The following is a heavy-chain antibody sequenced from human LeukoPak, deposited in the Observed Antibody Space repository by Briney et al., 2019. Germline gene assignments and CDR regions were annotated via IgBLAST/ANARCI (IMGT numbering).Heavy chain of an antibody. CDR2: INHSGST. D-gene: IGHD4-17*01. V-gene: IGHV4-34*01. Sequence: SETLSLTCAVYGGSFSGYYWSWIRQPPGKGLEWIGEINHSGSTNYNPSLKSRVTISVDTSKNQFSLKLSSVTAADTAVYYCATRSYGDSFGWFDPWGQGTLVTVSS. CDR1: GGSFSGYY. J-gene: IGHJ5*02. CDR3: ATRSYGDSFGWFDP.